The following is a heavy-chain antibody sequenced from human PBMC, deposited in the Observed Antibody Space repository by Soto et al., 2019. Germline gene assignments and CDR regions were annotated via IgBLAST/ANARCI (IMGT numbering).Heavy chain of an antibody. V-gene: IGHV4-59*01. Sequence: SETLSLSCTVSGGSIGSYYWSWIRQPPGRGLEWIGYIYYSGTTNYNPSLKSRVTISVDTSKNQFSLKLSSVTAADTAIYYCARRRRDGYFDYWGQGTLVTVSS. J-gene: IGHJ4*02. CDR2: IYYSGTT. CDR3: ARRRRDGYFDY. CDR1: GGSIGSYY.